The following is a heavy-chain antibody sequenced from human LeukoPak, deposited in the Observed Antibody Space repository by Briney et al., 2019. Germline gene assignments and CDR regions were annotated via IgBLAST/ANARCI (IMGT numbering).Heavy chain of an antibody. CDR2: ISSSGSTI. D-gene: IGHD3-9*01. V-gene: IGHV3-11*04. Sequence: GGSLRLSCAASGFTFSDYYMSWIRQAPGKGLEWVSYISSSGSTIYYADSVKGRFTISRDNAKNSLYLQMNSLRAEDTAVYYCARGSPDYDILTGHRVQDYYYSMDVWGQGTTVTVSS. CDR1: GFTFSDYY. CDR3: ARGSPDYDILTGHRVQDYYYSMDV. J-gene: IGHJ6*02.